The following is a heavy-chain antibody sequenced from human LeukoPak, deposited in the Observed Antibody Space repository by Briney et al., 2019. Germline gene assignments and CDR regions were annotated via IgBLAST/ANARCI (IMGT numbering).Heavy chain of an antibody. CDR3: ARSRRFLEWPQTDDDD. Sequence: ASVKVSCKASGYTFTSYGISWVRQAPGQGLEWMGWISAYNGNTNYAQKLQGRVTMTTDTSTSTAYMELRSLRSDDTAVYYCARSRRFLEWPQTDDDDWGQGTMVTVSS. D-gene: IGHD3-3*01. CDR1: GYTFTSYG. J-gene: IGHJ4*02. CDR2: ISAYNGNT. V-gene: IGHV1-18*01.